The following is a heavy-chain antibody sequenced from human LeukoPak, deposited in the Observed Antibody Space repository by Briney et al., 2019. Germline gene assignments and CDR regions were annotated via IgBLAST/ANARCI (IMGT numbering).Heavy chain of an antibody. Sequence: ASVKVSCKASGYTFTGYYMHWVRQAPGQGLEWMGWINTNSGGTNYAQKFQGRVTMTRDTSTSTAYMELSRLRSDDTAVYYCAREGRGCSSTSCYQDYWGQGTLVTVPS. CDR1: GYTFTGYY. D-gene: IGHD2-2*01. V-gene: IGHV1-2*02. CDR3: AREGRGCSSTSCYQDY. CDR2: INTNSGGT. J-gene: IGHJ4*02.